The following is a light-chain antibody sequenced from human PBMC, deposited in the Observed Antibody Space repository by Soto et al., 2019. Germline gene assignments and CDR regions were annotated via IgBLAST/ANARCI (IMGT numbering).Light chain of an antibody. CDR1: QSVSSDY. CDR3: QHFGTSPLFT. Sequence: EIVLTQSPGTLSLSPGDRATLSCRASQSVSSDYLAWYQQQPGQAPRLLIYGASTRATGIPYRFSGSGSGTDFTLTISRLEPVDFAVYYCQHFGTSPLFTFGPGTKVDIK. V-gene: IGKV3-20*01. J-gene: IGKJ3*01. CDR2: GAS.